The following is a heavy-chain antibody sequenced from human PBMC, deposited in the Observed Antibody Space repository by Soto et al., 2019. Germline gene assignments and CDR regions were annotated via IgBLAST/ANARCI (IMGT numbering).Heavy chain of an antibody. CDR1: GGSISSSSYY. D-gene: IGHD6-19*01. CDR2: IYYSGST. V-gene: IGHV4-39*01. Sequence: QLQLQESGPGLVKPSETLSLTCTVSGGSISSSSYYWGWIRQPPGKGLEWIGSIYYSGSTYYNPSLKSRVTISVDTSKNQFSLKLSSVTAADTAVYYCASTEQWLVVASRSLDYWGQGTLVTVSS. CDR3: ASTEQWLVVASRSLDY. J-gene: IGHJ4*02.